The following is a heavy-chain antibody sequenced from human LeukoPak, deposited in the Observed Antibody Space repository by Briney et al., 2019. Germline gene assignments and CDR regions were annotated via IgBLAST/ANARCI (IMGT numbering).Heavy chain of an antibody. CDR1: GFTFSTYG. D-gene: IGHD3-10*01. J-gene: IGHJ5*02. CDR2: ISGSGGST. CDR3: AKVDYYGSGRYNWFDP. Sequence: PGGSLRLSCAASGFTFSTYGMSWVRQAPGEGLEWVSAISGSGGSTYYADSVKGRFTISRDNSKNTLYLEMNSLRAEDTAVYYCAKVDYYGSGRYNWFDPWGQGTLVTVSS. V-gene: IGHV3-23*01.